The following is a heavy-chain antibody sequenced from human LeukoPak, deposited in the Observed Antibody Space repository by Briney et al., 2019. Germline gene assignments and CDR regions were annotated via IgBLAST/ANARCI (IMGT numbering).Heavy chain of an antibody. D-gene: IGHD2-15*01. Sequence: GGSLRLSCAASGFTFSSYGMHWVRQAPGKGLEWVAVISYDGSNKYYADSVKGRFTISRDNSKNTLYLQMNSLRAEDTALYYCAKDQGYCSGGSCYSTAVAGFVDYWGQGTLVTVSS. CDR3: AKDQGYCSGGSCYSTAVAGFVDY. J-gene: IGHJ4*02. CDR2: ISYDGSNK. V-gene: IGHV3-30*18. CDR1: GFTFSSYG.